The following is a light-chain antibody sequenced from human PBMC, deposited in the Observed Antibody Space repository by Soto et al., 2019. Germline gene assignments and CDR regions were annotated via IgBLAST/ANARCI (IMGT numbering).Light chain of an antibody. J-gene: IGKJ1*01. CDR3: QQYNSWWT. CDR2: DAS. CDR1: QSISSW. Sequence: DIQMTQSPSTLSASVGDRVTITCRASQSISSWLAWYQQKPGKAPKLLIYDASSLESGVPSRFSGSGSGTEFTLTIRSLQPDDFATYYCQQYNSWWTFGQGTKVEI. V-gene: IGKV1-5*01.